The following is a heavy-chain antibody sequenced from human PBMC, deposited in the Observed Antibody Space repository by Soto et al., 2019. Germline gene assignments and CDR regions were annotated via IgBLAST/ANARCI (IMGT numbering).Heavy chain of an antibody. J-gene: IGHJ6*02. CDR3: AFQPGSYSPRYYYGMDV. CDR1: GFTFSSYW. D-gene: IGHD3-10*01. V-gene: IGHV3-74*01. CDR2: INSDGSST. Sequence: PGGSLRLSCAASGFTFSSYWMHWVRQAPGKGLVWVSRINSDGSSTSYADSVKGRFTISRDNAKNTLYLQMNSLRAEDTAVYYCAFQPGSYSPRYYYGMDVWGQGTTVTVSS.